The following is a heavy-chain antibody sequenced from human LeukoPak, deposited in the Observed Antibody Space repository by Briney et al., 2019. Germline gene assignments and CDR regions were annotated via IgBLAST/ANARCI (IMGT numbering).Heavy chain of an antibody. D-gene: IGHD6-6*01. CDR1: GFTFSSYA. V-gene: IGHV3-23*01. CDR2: ISGSGDNT. CDR3: AKRKYSNSGIDDY. Sequence: GGSLRLSCAASGFTFSSYAMSWVRQVPGKGLEWVSVISGSGDNTYYADSVKGRFTISRDNSKNMLYLQMNRLRAEDTAVYYCAKRKYSNSGIDDYWGQGTLVTVSS. J-gene: IGHJ4*02.